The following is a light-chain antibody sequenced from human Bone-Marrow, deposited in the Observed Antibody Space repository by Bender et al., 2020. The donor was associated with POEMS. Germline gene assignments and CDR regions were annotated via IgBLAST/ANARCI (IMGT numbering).Light chain of an antibody. CDR2: DVS. V-gene: IGLV2-11*01. CDR3: VAWDASLNGWV. J-gene: IGLJ3*02. CDR1: SSDVGAYNH. Sequence: QSALTQPRSVSGSPGQSVAISCTGTSSDVGAYNHVSWYQQHPGKAPKLVIYDVSNRPSGVPDRFSGSKSGTSASLAITGLQSDDEAIYFCVAWDASLNGWVFGGGTKLTVL.